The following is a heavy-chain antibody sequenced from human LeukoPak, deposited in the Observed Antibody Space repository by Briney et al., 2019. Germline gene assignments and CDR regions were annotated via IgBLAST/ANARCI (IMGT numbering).Heavy chain of an antibody. V-gene: IGHV3-21*01. D-gene: IGHD3-22*01. CDR2: ISTSSSYT. J-gene: IGHJ4*02. CDR1: GFTFSSYS. Sequence: PGGSLRLSCAASGFTFSSYSVNWVRQAPGKGLEWVSSISTSSSYTYYADSVKGRFTISRDNAKNSLYLQMNSLRAEDTAVYYCARETGQWYYDSSGYSNFDYWGQGTLVTVSS. CDR3: ARETGQWYYDSSGYSNFDY.